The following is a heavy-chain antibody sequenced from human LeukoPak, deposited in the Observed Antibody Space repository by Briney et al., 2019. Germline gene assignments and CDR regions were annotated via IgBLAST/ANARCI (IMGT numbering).Heavy chain of an antibody. V-gene: IGHV3-23*01. CDR2: IYGSGQTT. Sequence: GGSLRLSCAASGFTFTIYAMTWVRHGPGKGLEWVSGIYGSGQTTYYADSVKGRFTISRDNSKNTLYLQMSSLRLGDTAVYYCAKVSKQWPDGYSDFWGQGALVTVSS. J-gene: IGHJ4*02. CDR3: AKVSKQWPDGYSDF. CDR1: GFTFTIYA. D-gene: IGHD6-19*01.